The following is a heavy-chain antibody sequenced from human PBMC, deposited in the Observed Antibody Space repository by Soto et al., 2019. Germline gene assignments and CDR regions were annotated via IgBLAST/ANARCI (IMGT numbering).Heavy chain of an antibody. CDR3: ASGSNYVHDSSIDP. CDR1: GGSISSGGYY. Sequence: PSETLSLTCTVSGGSISSGGYYWSWIRQHPGKGLEWIGYIYYSGSTYYNPSLKSRVTISVDTSKNQFSLKLSSVTAADTAVYYCASGSNYVHDSSIDPWGQGTLVTVSS. J-gene: IGHJ5*02. D-gene: IGHD4-4*01. CDR2: IYYSGST. V-gene: IGHV4-31*03.